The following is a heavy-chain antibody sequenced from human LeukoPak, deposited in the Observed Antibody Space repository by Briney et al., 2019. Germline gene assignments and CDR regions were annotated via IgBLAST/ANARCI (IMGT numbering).Heavy chain of an antibody. V-gene: IGHV4-34*01. CDR1: GGSFSGYY. J-gene: IGHJ4*02. D-gene: IGHD2-15*01. Sequence: PSETLSLTCAVSGGSFSGYYWSWIRQPPGKGLEWIGEINHSGSTNYNPSLKSRVTISVDTSKNQFSLKLSSVTAADTAVYYCARTNPILGYCSGGSCYVLDYWGQGTLVTVSS. CDR3: ARTNPILGYCSGGSCYVLDY. CDR2: INHSGST.